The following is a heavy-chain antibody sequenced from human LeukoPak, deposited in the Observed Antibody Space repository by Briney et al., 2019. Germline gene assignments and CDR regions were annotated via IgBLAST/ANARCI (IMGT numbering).Heavy chain of an antibody. Sequence: GASVKVSCKASGYTFTSYAMHWVRQAPGQRLEWMGWINAGNGNTKYSQKFQGRVTITRDTSASTAYMELSSLRSEDTAVYYCATLSTSYFDSSGYYSTFLDYWGQGTLVTVSS. CDR1: GYTFTSYA. J-gene: IGHJ4*02. D-gene: IGHD3-22*01. V-gene: IGHV1-3*01. CDR3: ATLSTSYFDSSGYYSTFLDY. CDR2: INAGNGNT.